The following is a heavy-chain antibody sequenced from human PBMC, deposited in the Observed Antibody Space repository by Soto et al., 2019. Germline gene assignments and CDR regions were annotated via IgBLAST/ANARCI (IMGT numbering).Heavy chain of an antibody. V-gene: IGHV1-46*01. J-gene: IGHJ4*02. CDR1: GYSLTSYY. Sequence: QAHLVQSGAEVKKPGASVKVSCKASGYSLTSYYMHWVRQAPGQGLEWMGITNPGDGSTRYAQKFKGRVTMTSDTSTSTVYMEMSSLTSEDTGVYYCARSYVTSRPIDYWGQGTLVTVSS. CDR2: TNPGDGST. CDR3: ARSYVTSRPIDY. D-gene: IGHD3-10*02.